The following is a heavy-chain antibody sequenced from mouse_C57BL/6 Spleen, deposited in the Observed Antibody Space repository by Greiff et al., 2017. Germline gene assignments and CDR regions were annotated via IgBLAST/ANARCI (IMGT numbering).Heavy chain of an antibody. CDR3: TSPLTGTGYFDY. CDR2: IYPGNSDT. Sequence: EVQLQQSGTVLARPGASVKMSCKTSGYTFTSYWMHWVKQRPGQGLEWIGAIYPGNSDTSYNQKFKGKAKLTAVTSASTAYMELSSLTNEDSAVYYCTSPLTGTGYFDYWGQGTTLTVSS. CDR1: GYTFTSYW. D-gene: IGHD4-1*01. V-gene: IGHV1-5*01. J-gene: IGHJ2*01.